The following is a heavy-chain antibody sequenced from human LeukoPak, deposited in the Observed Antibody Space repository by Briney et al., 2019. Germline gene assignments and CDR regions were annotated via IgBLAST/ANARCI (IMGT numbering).Heavy chain of an antibody. CDR2: IYYSGSI. CDR3: ARDLGYCSSTSCYPWFDP. J-gene: IGHJ5*02. Sequence: SETLSLTCNVSGGSLSSYYWSWIRQPPGKGLEWIGYIYYSGSINYNPSLKSRVTISVDTSKNQFSLKLSSVTAADTAVYYCARDLGYCSSTSCYPWFDPWGQGTLVTVSS. D-gene: IGHD2-2*01. CDR1: GGSLSSYY. V-gene: IGHV4-59*01.